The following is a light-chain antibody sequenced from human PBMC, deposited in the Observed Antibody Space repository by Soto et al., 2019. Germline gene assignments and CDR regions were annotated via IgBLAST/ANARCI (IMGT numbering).Light chain of an antibody. CDR1: QSVSSY. CDR3: T. CDR2: DAS. J-gene: IGKJ2*01. Sequence: EIVLTQSPATLSLSPGERATLSCRASQSVSSYLAWYQQKPGQAPRLLIYDASNRATGIPARFSGSGSGTDFTLTISSLEPEDFAVYYHTFGQGTKLEIK. V-gene: IGKV3-11*01.